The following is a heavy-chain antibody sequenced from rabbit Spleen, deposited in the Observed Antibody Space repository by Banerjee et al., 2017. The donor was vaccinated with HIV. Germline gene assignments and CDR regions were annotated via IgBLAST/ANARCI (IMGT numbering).Heavy chain of an antibody. CDR1: GGSFSSSSY. Sequence: QEQLVESGGGLVKPGGSLTLTCTASGGSFSSSSYMCWVRQAPGKGLEWIACIDSGSSGFTYFATWAKGRFTISKTSSTTVTLQMTRLTAADTATYFCARDTSSSFSSYGMDLWGQGTLVTVS. CDR2: IDSGSSGFT. CDR3: ARDTSSSFSSYGMDL. V-gene: IGHV1S45*01. D-gene: IGHD1-1*01. J-gene: IGHJ6*01.